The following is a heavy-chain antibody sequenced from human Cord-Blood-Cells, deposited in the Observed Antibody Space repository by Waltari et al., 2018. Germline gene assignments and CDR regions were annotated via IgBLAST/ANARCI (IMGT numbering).Heavy chain of an antibody. J-gene: IGHJ6*02. CDR1: GGSFSGYY. CDR2: INHSGST. CDR3: AGIRQNDYGDYVDYYYGMDV. Sequence: QVQLQQWGAGLLKPSETLSLTCAVYGGSFSGYYWSWIRQPPGKGLGWIGEINHSGSTTYNPSLKSRVTIAVDTAKNQFSLKLSSVTAADTAVYYCAGIRQNDYGDYVDYYYGMDVWGQGTTVTVSS. V-gene: IGHV4-34*01. D-gene: IGHD4-17*01.